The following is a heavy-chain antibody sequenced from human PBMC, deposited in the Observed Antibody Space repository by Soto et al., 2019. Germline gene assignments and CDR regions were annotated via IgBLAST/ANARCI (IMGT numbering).Heavy chain of an antibody. CDR3: ARAYCNGGSCYLDY. CDR2: ISAYSGNT. D-gene: IGHD2-15*01. V-gene: IGHV1-18*01. J-gene: IGHJ4*02. Sequence: QVQLVPSGGEVKKPGAAVKVSCKASGYTFTTFGIGWVRQAPGQGLDWMGWISAYSGNTEYPQKLQGRVTMTIDTSTSTTYMELRSLRSDDTAVYYCARAYCNGGSCYLDYRGQGALVTDSS. CDR1: GYTFTTFG.